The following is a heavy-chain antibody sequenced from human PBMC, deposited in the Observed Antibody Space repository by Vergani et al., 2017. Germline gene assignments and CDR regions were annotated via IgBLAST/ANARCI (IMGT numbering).Heavy chain of an antibody. V-gene: IGHV4-59*01. CDR2: IYYSGTT. CDR3: ARLVGTAGPGWFDP. D-gene: IGHD1-26*01. Sequence: QVQLQESGPGLATPSETLSLTCTVSGGSISSYYWSWIRQPPGKGLEWIGYIYYSGTTNYNPSLKSRVTISLDTSKNQISLKLTSVTAADTAVYYCARLVGTAGPGWFDPWGQGTLVTVSS. J-gene: IGHJ5*02. CDR1: GGSISSYY.